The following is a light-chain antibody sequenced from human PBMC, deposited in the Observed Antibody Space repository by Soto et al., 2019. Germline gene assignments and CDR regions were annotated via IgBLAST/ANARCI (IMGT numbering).Light chain of an antibody. Sequence: DIGLTQSPCTLSLSPGDRATLSCRASQSVSSSYLAWYQQKPGQAPRLLIYGASSRATGIPDRFSGSGSGTDFTLTISRLEPEDFAVYYCQQYGSSPLTFGGGTKVEIK. CDR2: GAS. CDR3: QQYGSSPLT. J-gene: IGKJ4*01. CDR1: QSVSSSY. V-gene: IGKV3-20*01.